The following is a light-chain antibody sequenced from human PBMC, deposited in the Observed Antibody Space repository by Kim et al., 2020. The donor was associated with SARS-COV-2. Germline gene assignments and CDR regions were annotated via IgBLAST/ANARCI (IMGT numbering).Light chain of an antibody. Sequence: SYELTQPLSVSVALGQTARITCGGNNIGSKNVHWYQQKPGQAPVLVIYRDSNRPSGNPERFSGSNSGNTATLTISRAQAGDEADYCCQVWDSSTAVFGGGTQLTVL. J-gene: IGLJ2*01. CDR3: QVWDSSTAV. CDR1: NIGSKN. CDR2: RDS. V-gene: IGLV3-9*01.